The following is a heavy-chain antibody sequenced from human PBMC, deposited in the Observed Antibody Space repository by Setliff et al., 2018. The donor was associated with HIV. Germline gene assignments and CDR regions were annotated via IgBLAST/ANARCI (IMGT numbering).Heavy chain of an antibody. D-gene: IGHD3-10*01. CDR3: ARGLNMARGSRVRRHFDF. J-gene: IGHJ4*02. V-gene: IGHV4-59*11. Sequence: SETLSLTCTVSGGSISSHYWNWIRQPPGKGLEWIGHMYYSGSATNYNPSLQSRVTMSADTSKNQFSLKLSSVTAADTAIYYCARGLNMARGSRVRRHFDFWGQGTLVTVSS. CDR2: MYYSGSAT. CDR1: GGSISSHY.